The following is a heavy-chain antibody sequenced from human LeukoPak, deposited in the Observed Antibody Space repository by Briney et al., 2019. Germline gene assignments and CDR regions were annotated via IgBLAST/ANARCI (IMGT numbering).Heavy chain of an antibody. CDR1: GFTFDDYA. J-gene: IGHJ4*02. D-gene: IGHD3-22*01. CDR2: ISWDSSSI. CDR3: GKDVAPYYHDSSGYPEN. V-gene: IGHV3-9*01. Sequence: PGRSLRLSCAASGFTFDDYAMHWVRQVPGKGLEWVSGISWDSSSIGYGDSVKGRFTISRDNAKKSLYLQMNSLRADDTAFYYCGKDVAPYYHDSSGYPENWGQGTLVTVSS.